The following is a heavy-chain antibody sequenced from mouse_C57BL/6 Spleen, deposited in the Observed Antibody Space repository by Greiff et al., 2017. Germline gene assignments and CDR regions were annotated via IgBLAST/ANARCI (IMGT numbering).Heavy chain of an antibody. V-gene: IGHV5-6*01. D-gene: IGHD1-3*01. CDR1: GFTFSSYG. CDR3: ARHEVEAMDY. CDR2: ISSGGSYT. J-gene: IGHJ4*01. Sequence: EVQLVESGGDLVKPGGSLKLSCAASGFTFSSYGMSWVRQTPDKRLEWVATISSGGSYTYYPDSVKGRFTISRDNAKNTLYLQMSSLKSEDTAMYYCARHEVEAMDYWGQGTSVTVSS.